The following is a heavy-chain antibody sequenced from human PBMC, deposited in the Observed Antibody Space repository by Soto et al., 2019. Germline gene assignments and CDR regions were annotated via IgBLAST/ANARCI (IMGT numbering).Heavy chain of an antibody. J-gene: IGHJ6*03. Sequence: GGSLXLSCAASGFNFGDYAMSWFRQAPGKGLEWVGFIRSKAYGGTTEYAASVQGRFTISRDDSKSIAYLQMNSLKTEDTAVYYCSRVWNYYSYMDIWGKGTTVTLSS. CDR1: GFNFGDYA. D-gene: IGHD3-10*01. CDR3: SRVWNYYSYMDI. V-gene: IGHV3-49*03. CDR2: IRSKAYGGTT.